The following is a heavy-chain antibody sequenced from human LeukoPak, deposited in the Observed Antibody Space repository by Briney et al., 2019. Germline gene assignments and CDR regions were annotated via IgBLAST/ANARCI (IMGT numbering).Heavy chain of an antibody. J-gene: IGHJ4*02. V-gene: IGHV4-34*01. CDR3: ARVRGSSSENYDY. Sequence: SETLSLTCAVYGGSFSGYYSSWIRQPPGKGLEWIGEINHSGSTNYNPSLKSRVTISVDTSKNQFSLKLSSVTAADTAVYYCARVRGSSSENYDYWGQGTLVTVSS. CDR1: GGSFSGYY. D-gene: IGHD6-13*01. CDR2: INHSGST.